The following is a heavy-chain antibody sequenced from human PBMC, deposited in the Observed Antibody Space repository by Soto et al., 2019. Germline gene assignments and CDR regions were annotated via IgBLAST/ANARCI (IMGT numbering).Heavy chain of an antibody. CDR3: ARVGEGQLVVPAAIPREGRSYYYGMDV. J-gene: IGHJ6*02. D-gene: IGHD2-2*02. Sequence: PGGSLRLSCAASGFTFSSYSMNWVRQAPGKGLEWVSSISSSSSYIYYADSVKGRFTISRDNAKNSLYLQMNSLRAEDTAVYYCARVGEGQLVVPAAIPREGRSYYYGMDVWGQGTTVTVSS. CDR2: ISSSSSYI. V-gene: IGHV3-21*01. CDR1: GFTFSSYS.